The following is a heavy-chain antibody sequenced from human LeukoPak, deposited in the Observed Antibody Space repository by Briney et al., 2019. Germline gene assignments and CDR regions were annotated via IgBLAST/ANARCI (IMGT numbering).Heavy chain of an antibody. D-gene: IGHD1-14*01. CDR1: GGSISSYY. CDR2: IYYSGST. J-gene: IGHJ4*02. CDR3: ARQLTVTARDYYFDY. Sequence: SETLSLTCTVSGGSISSYYWSWIRQPPGKGLEWIGYIYYSGSTNYNPSLKSRVTISVDTSKNQFSLKLSSVTAADTAVYYCARQLTVTARDYYFDYWGQGTLVTVSS. V-gene: IGHV4-59*01.